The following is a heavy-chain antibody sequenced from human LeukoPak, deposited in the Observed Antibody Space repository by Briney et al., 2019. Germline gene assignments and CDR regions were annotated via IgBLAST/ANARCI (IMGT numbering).Heavy chain of an antibody. D-gene: IGHD2-8*01. V-gene: IGHV4-61*02. Sequence: SQTLSLTCTVSGGSISSGSYYWSWIRQPAGTGLEWIRRIYTSGSTNYNPSLKSRVTITVDTSKNQFSLKLSSVTAADTAVYYCARGPIVLMVYAIPADWFDPWGQGTLVTVSS. CDR3: ARGPIVLMVYAIPADWFDP. CDR1: GGSISSGSYY. J-gene: IGHJ5*02. CDR2: IYTSGST.